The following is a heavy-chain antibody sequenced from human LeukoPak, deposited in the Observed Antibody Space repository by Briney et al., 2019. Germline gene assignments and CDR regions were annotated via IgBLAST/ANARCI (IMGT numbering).Heavy chain of an antibody. CDR3: ARVYLYYDFWSGHYGNFDY. CDR2: IYYSGST. D-gene: IGHD3-3*01. J-gene: IGHJ4*02. V-gene: IGHV4-39*07. Sequence: SETLSLTCTVSGGSISSSSYYWGWIRQPPGKGLEWIGSIYYSGSTYYNPSLKSRVTISVDTSKNQFSLKLSSVTAADTAVYYCARVYLYYDFWSGHYGNFDYWGQGTLVTVSS. CDR1: GGSISSSSYY.